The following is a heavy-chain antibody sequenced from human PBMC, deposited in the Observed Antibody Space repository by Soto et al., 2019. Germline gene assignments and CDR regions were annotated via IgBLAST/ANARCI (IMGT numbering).Heavy chain of an antibody. CDR2: IIPIFGTA. D-gene: IGHD6-6*01. CDR1: GGTFSSYA. V-gene: IGHV1-69*13. Sequence: WASVKVSCKASGGTFSSYAISWVRQAPGQGLEWMGGIIPIFGTANYAQKFRGRVTITADESTSTAYMGLSSLRSEDTAVYYCARDVSSSSSGYYYGMDVWGQGTTVTVSS. J-gene: IGHJ6*02. CDR3: ARDVSSSSSGYYYGMDV.